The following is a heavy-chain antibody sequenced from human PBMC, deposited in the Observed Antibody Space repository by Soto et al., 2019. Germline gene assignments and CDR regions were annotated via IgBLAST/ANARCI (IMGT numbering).Heavy chain of an antibody. CDR2: VGTKSNSYAT. D-gene: IGHD2-15*01. CDR3: TRVCSAGTCYFDP. CDR1: GFAFSGSA. Sequence: PGGSLRLSCAASGFAFSGSAIHWVRQASGKGLEWVGRVGTKSNSYATQYSESVKGRFTISRDDSKSTAYLQLNSLKAEDTARYFCTRVCSAGTCYFDPWGQGT. J-gene: IGHJ5*02. V-gene: IGHV3-73*01.